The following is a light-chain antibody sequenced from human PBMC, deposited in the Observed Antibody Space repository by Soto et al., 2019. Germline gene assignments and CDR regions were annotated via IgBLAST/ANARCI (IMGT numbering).Light chain of an antibody. J-gene: IGLJ3*02. Sequence: QLVLTQPPSASASLGASVKLTCTLSSGHNSYAIAWHQQQPEKGPRYLMKLNSDGSHSKGDGIPDRFSGSSSGAERYLTISSLQSEDEAAYYCQTWSNDIRVFGGGTKLTVL. V-gene: IGLV4-69*01. CDR3: QTWSNDIRV. CDR2: LNSDGSH. CDR1: SGHNSYA.